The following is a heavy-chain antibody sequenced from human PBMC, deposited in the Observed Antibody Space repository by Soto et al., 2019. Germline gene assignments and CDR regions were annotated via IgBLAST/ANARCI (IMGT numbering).Heavy chain of an antibody. D-gene: IGHD3-3*01. J-gene: IGHJ4*02. CDR1: GFTFSSYA. Sequence: GGSLRLSCAASGFTFSSYAMSWVRQAPGKGLEWVSAISGSGGSTYYADSVKGRFTISRDNSKNTLYLQMNSLRAEDTAVYYCAKLYYDFWSGYSTPYYFDYWGQGTRVTVSS. V-gene: IGHV3-23*01. CDR2: ISGSGGST. CDR3: AKLYYDFWSGYSTPYYFDY.